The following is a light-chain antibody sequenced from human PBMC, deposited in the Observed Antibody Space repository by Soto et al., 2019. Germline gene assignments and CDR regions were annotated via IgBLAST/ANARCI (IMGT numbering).Light chain of an antibody. V-gene: IGKV1-39*01. CDR1: QSISTT. CDR2: PSS. CDR3: QQGYRRPRR. Sequence: DIQLTQSPSSLSASVGDRVTITCRASQSISTTVNWYPQKPGKAPNLMSFPSSNLDSGVPSRFSGSGSGTDFTLTISSLQPEDFAAYFCQQGYRRPRRFGSGPNVESK. J-gene: IGKJ1*01.